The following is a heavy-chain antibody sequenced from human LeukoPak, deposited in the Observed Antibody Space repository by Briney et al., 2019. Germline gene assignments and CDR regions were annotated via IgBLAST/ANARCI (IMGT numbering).Heavy chain of an antibody. V-gene: IGHV4-34*01. D-gene: IGHD1-26*01. CDR1: GGSFSGYY. Sequence: SETLSLTCAVYGGSFSGYYWSWIRQPPGKGLEWIGEINHSGSTNYNPSLKSRVTISVDTSKNQFSLKLSSVTAADTAVYYCVRSWELRARRAFDYWGQGTLVTVSS. CDR3: VRSWELRARRAFDY. CDR2: INHSGST. J-gene: IGHJ4*02.